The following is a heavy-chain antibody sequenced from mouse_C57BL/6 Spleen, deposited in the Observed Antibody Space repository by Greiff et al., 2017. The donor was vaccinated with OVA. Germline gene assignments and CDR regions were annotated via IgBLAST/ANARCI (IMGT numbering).Heavy chain of an antibody. CDR1: GFTFSSYT. CDR3: ARRGEGWFAY. Sequence: EVKVVESGGGLVKPGGSLKLSCAASGFTFSSYTMSWVRQTPEKRLEWVATISGGGGNTYYPDSVKGRFTISRDNAKNTLYLQMSSLRSEDTALYYCARRGEGWFAYWGQGTLVTVSA. J-gene: IGHJ3*01. V-gene: IGHV5-9*01. CDR2: ISGGGGNT.